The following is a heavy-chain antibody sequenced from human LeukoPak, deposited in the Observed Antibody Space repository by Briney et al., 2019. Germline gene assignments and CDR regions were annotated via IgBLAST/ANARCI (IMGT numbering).Heavy chain of an antibody. V-gene: IGHV3-7*03. J-gene: IGHJ4*02. Sequence: GGSLRLSCGASGFTFRSYWMSWVRQAPGKGLEWVASIKQDGSEKYYVDTVKGRFTISRDNAKKSLYLQMNSLRAEDTAVYYCARDGLPFDYWGQGTLVTVSS. CDR2: IKQDGSEK. CDR1: GFTFRSYW. CDR3: ARDGLPFDY.